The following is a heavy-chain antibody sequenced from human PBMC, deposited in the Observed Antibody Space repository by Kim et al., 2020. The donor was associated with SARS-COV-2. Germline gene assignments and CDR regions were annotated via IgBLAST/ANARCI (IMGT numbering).Heavy chain of an antibody. CDR1: GGSFSGYY. CDR2: INHSGST. J-gene: IGHJ6*02. V-gene: IGHV4-34*01. D-gene: IGHD3-16*01. CDR3: ARGRRAGGRYYYYYYGMDV. Sequence: SETLSLTCAVYGGSFSGYYWSWIRQPPGKGLEWIGEINHSGSTNYNPSLKSRVTISVDTSKNQFSLKLSSVTAADTAVYYCARGRRAGGRYYYYYYGMDVWGQGTTVTVSS.